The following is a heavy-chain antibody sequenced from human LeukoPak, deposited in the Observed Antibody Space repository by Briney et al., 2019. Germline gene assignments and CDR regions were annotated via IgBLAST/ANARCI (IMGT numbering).Heavy chain of an antibody. CDR3: ASSKYSTLMDV. CDR1: GGSISSYY. J-gene: IGHJ6*02. CDR2: IYYSGST. D-gene: IGHD6-6*01. Sequence: SETLSLTRTVSGGSISSYYWSWIRQPPGKGLEWIGYIYYSGSTNYNPSLKSRVTISVDTSKNQFSLKLSSVTAADTAVYYCASSKYSTLMDVWGQGTTVTVSS. V-gene: IGHV4-59*01.